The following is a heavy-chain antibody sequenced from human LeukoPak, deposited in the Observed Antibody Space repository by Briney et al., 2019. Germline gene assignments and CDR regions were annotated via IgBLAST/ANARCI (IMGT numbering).Heavy chain of an antibody. CDR3: AIAYSSGWTGFDY. D-gene: IGHD6-19*01. CDR1: GFTFDDYG. J-gene: IGHJ4*02. V-gene: IGHV3-20*04. Sequence: GGSLRLSCAASGFTFDDYGMSWVRQAPGKGLEWDSGINWNGGSTGYADSVKGRVTISRDNAKESLYLQMNGLRAEDTALYYCAIAYSSGWTGFDYWGQGTLVTVSS. CDR2: INWNGGST.